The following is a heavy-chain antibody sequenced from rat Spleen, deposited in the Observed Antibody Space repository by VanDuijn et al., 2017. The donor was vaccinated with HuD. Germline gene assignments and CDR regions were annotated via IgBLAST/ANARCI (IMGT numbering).Heavy chain of an antibody. CDR2: ISPSGGTT. J-gene: IGHJ1*01. Sequence: EVRLVESGGGLVRPGGSLKVSCEASGFIFRNYDMVWVRQAPTKGLEWVAAISPSGGTTYYRDSVKGRFTLSRDNAKSTLYLQMDSLRSEDTATYFCATAKIATSTGGFDFWGPGTMVTVSS. D-gene: IGHD1-2*01. CDR3: ATAKIATSTGGFDF. V-gene: IGHV5-19*01. CDR1: GFIFRNYD.